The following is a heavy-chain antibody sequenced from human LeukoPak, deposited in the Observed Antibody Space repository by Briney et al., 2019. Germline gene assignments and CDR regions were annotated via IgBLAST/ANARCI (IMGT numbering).Heavy chain of an antibody. D-gene: IGHD4-17*01. CDR1: GFTFSSHG. CDR3: AKVNDYGDYVSFDY. J-gene: IGHJ4*02. Sequence: GGSLRLSCAASGFTFSSHGMHWVRQAPGKGLEWVAFIRYDGSNKYYADSVKGRFTISRDNSKNTLYLQMNSLRAEDTAVYSCAKVNDYGDYVSFDYWGQGTLVTVSS. CDR2: IRYDGSNK. V-gene: IGHV3-30*02.